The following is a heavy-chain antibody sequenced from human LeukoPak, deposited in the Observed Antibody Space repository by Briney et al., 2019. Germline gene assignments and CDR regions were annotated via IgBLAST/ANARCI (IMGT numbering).Heavy chain of an antibody. CDR3: AAQYSGYVRLDY. Sequence: KPSETLSLTCAVYGGSFSGYYWSWIPQPPGKGLEWIGEISHSGSTNYNPSLKSRVTISVDTSKNQFSLKLSSVTAADTAVYYCAAQYSGYVRLDYWGQGTLVTVSS. CDR1: GGSFSGYY. D-gene: IGHD5-12*01. CDR2: ISHSGST. V-gene: IGHV4-34*01. J-gene: IGHJ4*02.